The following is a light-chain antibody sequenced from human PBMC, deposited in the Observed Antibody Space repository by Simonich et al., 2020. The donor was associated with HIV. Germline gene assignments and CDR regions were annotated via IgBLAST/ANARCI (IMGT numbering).Light chain of an antibody. Sequence: DIVMTQSPLSLPVTPGEPASISCRSSPSLLHSNGFNYLDCYLQKPGQSPQLLIYLGSNRASGVPDRFSGSGSGTDFTLKISRVEAEDVGVYYCMQALQTPPAFGQGTRLEIK. CDR2: LGS. J-gene: IGKJ5*01. CDR3: MQALQTPPA. CDR1: PSLLHSNGFNY. V-gene: IGKV2-28*01.